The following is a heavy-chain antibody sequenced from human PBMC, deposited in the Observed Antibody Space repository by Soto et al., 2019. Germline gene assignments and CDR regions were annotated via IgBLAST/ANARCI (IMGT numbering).Heavy chain of an antibody. CDR1: GFTFSRYG. CDR2: ISYDGSNK. Sequence: QVQLVESGGGVVQPGRSLRLSCAASGFTFSRYGMHWVRQAPGKGLEWVAVISYDGSNKYYADSDSVKGRFTISRDNSMNTLYLQRNSLRAEDTAVYYCAKDLGEGAMDVWGQGTTVTVSS. D-gene: IGHD7-27*01. V-gene: IGHV3-30*18. J-gene: IGHJ6*02. CDR3: AKDLGEGAMDV.